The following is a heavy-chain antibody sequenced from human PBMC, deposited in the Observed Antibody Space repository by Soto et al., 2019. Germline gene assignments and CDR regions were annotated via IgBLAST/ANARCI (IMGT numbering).Heavy chain of an antibody. CDR2: IDPSDSYT. J-gene: IGHJ4*02. V-gene: IGHV5-10-1*01. Sequence: GESLKISCKGSGYSFTSYWISWVRQMPGKGLEWMGRIDPSDSYTNYSPSFQGHVTTSADKSISTAYLQWSSLKASDTAMYYCARHRRYYYDSSGYLDYWGQGTLVTVSS. CDR1: GYSFTSYW. D-gene: IGHD3-22*01. CDR3: ARHRRYYYDSSGYLDY.